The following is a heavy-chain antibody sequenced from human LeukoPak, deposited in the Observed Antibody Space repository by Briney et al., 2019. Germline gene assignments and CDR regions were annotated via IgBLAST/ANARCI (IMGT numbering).Heavy chain of an antibody. D-gene: IGHD4-17*01. V-gene: IGHV3-48*01. CDR3: ASPRSRYGDYVAFDY. J-gene: IGHJ4*02. CDR1: GFTFSSYS. CDR2: ISSSSSTI. Sequence: PGGSLRLSCAASGFTFSSYSMNWVRQAPGKGLEWVSYISSSSSTIYYGDSVKGRFTISRDNAKNSLYLQMNSLRAEDTAVYYCASPRSRYGDYVAFDYWGQGTQVTVSS.